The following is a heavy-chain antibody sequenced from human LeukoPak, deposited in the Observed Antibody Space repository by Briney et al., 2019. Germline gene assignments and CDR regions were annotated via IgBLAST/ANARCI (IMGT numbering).Heavy chain of an antibody. CDR3: ATGIKRQWLVPGVY. V-gene: IGHV1-24*01. D-gene: IGHD6-19*01. CDR1: GYTLTELS. Sequence: ASVKVSCKVSGYTLTELSMHWVRQAPGKGLEWMGGFDPEDGETIYAQKFQGRVTMTEDASTDTAYMELSSLRSEDTAVYYCATGIKRQWLVPGVYWGQGTLVTVSS. J-gene: IGHJ4*02. CDR2: FDPEDGET.